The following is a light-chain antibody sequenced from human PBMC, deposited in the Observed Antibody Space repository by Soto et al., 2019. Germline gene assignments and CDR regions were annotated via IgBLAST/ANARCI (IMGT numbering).Light chain of an antibody. CDR2: LEGSGSY. CDR1: SGHSSYI. V-gene: IGLV4-60*02. J-gene: IGLJ3*02. Sequence: QSVLTQSSSASASLGSSVKLTCTLSSGHSSYIIAWHQQQPGKAPRYLMKLEGSGSYNKGSGVPDRFSGSSSGADRYLTISTRQFEDEADYYCETWDSNTHTVFGGGTQLTVL. CDR3: ETWDSNTHTV.